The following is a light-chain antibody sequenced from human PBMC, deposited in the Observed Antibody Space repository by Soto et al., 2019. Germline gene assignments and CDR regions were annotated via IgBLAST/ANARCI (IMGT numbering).Light chain of an antibody. CDR3: QQYYSYPIT. Sequence: DIQMTQSPSSLSASVRDRVTITCRASQSISNYLNWYQQKPGKAPKLLIYAASTLQSGVPSRFSGSGSGTDFTLTISCLQSEDFATYYCQQYYSYPITFGQGTRLEIK. J-gene: IGKJ5*01. CDR1: QSISNY. V-gene: IGKV1-39*01. CDR2: AAS.